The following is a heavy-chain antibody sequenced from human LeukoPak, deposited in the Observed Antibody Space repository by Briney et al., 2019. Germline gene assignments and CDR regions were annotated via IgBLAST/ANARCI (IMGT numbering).Heavy chain of an antibody. J-gene: IGHJ4*02. Sequence: PSETLSLTFTVSGGSISSYYFSWIRQPPGKGLEWIGYIYYSGSTNYNPSLKSRVTISVDTSKNQFSLKLSSVTAADTAVYYCARGPTRYYFDYWGQGTLATVSS. CDR2: IYYSGST. CDR1: GGSISSYY. CDR3: ARGPTRYYFDY. V-gene: IGHV4-59*01.